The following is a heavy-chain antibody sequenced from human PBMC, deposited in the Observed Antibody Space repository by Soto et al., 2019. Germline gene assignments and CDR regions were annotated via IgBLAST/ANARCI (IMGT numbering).Heavy chain of an antibody. Sequence: SETLSLTCTVSGGSISSYYWSWIRQPPGKGLEWIGYIYYSGSTNYNPSLKSRVTISVDTSKNQFSLKLSSVTAADTAVYYCARVGPPFMTTVPYFDYWGQGTLVTVSS. CDR3: ARVGPPFMTTVPYFDY. CDR2: IYYSGST. CDR1: GGSISSYY. V-gene: IGHV4-59*01. D-gene: IGHD4-17*01. J-gene: IGHJ4*02.